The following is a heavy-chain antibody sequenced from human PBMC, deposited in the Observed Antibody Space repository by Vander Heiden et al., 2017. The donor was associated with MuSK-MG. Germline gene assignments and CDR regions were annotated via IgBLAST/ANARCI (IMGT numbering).Heavy chain of an antibody. Sequence: QVQLQESGPGLVTPSETLSLTCTVSGDSITSYYWSWIRQPAGKGLEWIGRFYTSGDTNYNPSLKGRVTMSLDTSKSQFSLKLSSVTAADTAIYYCARDSGRNWFDPWGQGTLVIVSS. V-gene: IGHV4-4*07. J-gene: IGHJ5*02. CDR2: FYTSGDT. CDR3: ARDSGRNWFDP. D-gene: IGHD3-10*01. CDR1: GDSITSYY.